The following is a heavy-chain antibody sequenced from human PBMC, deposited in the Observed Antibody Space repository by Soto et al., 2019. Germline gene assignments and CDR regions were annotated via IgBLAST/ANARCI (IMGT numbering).Heavy chain of an antibody. CDR3: ARDRTPITMVRGVIGY. Sequence: GGSLRLSCAASGFTFSSYGMHWVRQAPGKGLEWVAVIWYDGSNKYYADSVKGRFTISRDNSKNTLYLQMNSLRAEDTAVYYCARDRTPITMVRGVIGYWGQGTLVTVSS. CDR2: IWYDGSNK. CDR1: GFTFSSYG. J-gene: IGHJ4*02. D-gene: IGHD3-10*01. V-gene: IGHV3-33*01.